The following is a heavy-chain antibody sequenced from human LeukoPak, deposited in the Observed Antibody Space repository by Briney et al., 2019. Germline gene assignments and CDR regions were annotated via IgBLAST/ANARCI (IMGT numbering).Heavy chain of an antibody. CDR1: GGSFSGYY. D-gene: IGHD6-19*01. V-gene: IGHV4-34*01. CDR3: AREAVGYSSGWY. Sequence: SETLSLTCAVYGGSFSGYYWSWIRQPPGKGLEWIGEVNHSGSTNYNPSLKSRVTISVDTSKNQFSLKLSSVTAADTAVYYCAREAVGYSSGWYWGQGTLVTVSS. J-gene: IGHJ4*02. CDR2: VNHSGST.